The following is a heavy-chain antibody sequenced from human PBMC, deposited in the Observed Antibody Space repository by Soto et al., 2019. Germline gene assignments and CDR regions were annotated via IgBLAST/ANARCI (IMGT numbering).Heavy chain of an antibody. CDR1: GGTFSSYA. CDR2: IIPLLNTP. D-gene: IGHD6-6*01. CDR3: AMESSSPNYYYYGMDV. J-gene: IGHJ6*02. Sequence: QVQLVQSGAEVKKPGSSVKVSCRASGGTFSSYAVSWVRQAPGQGLEWMGVIIPLLNTPKYVQKFQGRVTITADASATTAYMELSSLRSEDTAVYYCAMESSSPNYYYYGMDVWGQGTTVTVSS. V-gene: IGHV1-69*01.